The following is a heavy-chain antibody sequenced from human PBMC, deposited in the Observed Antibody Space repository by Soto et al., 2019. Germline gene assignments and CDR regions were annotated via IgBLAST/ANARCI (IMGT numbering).Heavy chain of an antibody. CDR2: ISGSGGTT. CDR3: VKQAAEPAANDKNYFDH. J-gene: IGHJ4*02. Sequence: EVLLLESGGGLVQPGGSLRLSCAASGFTFSSYAMSWVRQAPGKGLQWVSVISGSGGTTYYADSVKGRFTISRDNAKNTVYLQVNSLRAEDTAVYYCVKQAAEPAANDKNYFDHWGQGTLVTVSS. V-gene: IGHV3-23*01. D-gene: IGHD2-2*01. CDR1: GFTFSSYA.